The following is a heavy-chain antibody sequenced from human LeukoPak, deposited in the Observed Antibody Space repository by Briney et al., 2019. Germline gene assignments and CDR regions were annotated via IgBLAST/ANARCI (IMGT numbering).Heavy chain of an antibody. Sequence: SETLPLTCTVSGGSISSYYWSWIRQPPGKGLVWIGYIYYSGNTYYNPSLKSRVTISVDTSKNQFSLNLSSVTAADTAVYYCARDPGVVDHNWFDPWGQGTLVTVSS. CDR2: IYYSGNT. CDR3: ARDPGVVDHNWFDP. J-gene: IGHJ5*02. D-gene: IGHD2-2*01. V-gene: IGHV4-59*01. CDR1: GGSISSYY.